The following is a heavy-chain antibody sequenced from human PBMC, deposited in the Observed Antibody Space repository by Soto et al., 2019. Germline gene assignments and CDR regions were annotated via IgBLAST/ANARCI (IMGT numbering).Heavy chain of an antibody. V-gene: IGHV4-34*01. J-gene: IGHJ4*02. CDR3: ARGDFSVPGY. Sequence: QVQLQQWGAGLLKPSETLSLTCAVYGGSFSGYYWSWIRQPPGKGLEWIGEINHGGSTNYNPSLKSRVTMSVDTSRNQFSLKLSSVTAADTAVYFCARGDFSVPGYWGQGTLVTVSS. D-gene: IGHD1-26*01. CDR1: GGSFSGYY. CDR2: INHGGST.